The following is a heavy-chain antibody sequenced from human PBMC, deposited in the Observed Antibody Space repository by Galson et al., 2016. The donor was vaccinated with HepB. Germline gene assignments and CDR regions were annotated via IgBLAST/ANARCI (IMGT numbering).Heavy chain of an antibody. CDR2: IPGNGGST. V-gene: IGHV3-23*01. CDR1: GFSFNMYA. J-gene: IGHJ6*02. D-gene: IGHD2-15*01. CDR3: TKGFCSGGTCTSRDFYYGMDV. Sequence: SLRLSCAGSGFSFNMYAMTWVRQAPGKGLEWVSGIPGNGGSTHYADSVKGRFTISRDNSKNTVNLQMTNMRGDDTAVYYCTKGFCSGGTCTSRDFYYGMDVWGQGTTVIVSS.